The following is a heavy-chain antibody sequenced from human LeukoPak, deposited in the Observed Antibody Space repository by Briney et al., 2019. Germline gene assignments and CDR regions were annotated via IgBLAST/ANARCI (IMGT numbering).Heavy chain of an antibody. Sequence: ASVKVSCKASGYTFTGYYMHWVRQAPGQGLEWMGWINPNSGGTNYAQKFQGRVTMTRDTSISTAYMELSSLRSEDTAVYYCARAAPISDWLSYDNYYYYYMDVWGKGTTVTVSS. CDR3: ARAAPISDWLSYDNYYYYYMDV. CDR2: INPNSGGT. D-gene: IGHD3-9*01. CDR1: GYTFTGYY. J-gene: IGHJ6*03. V-gene: IGHV1-2*02.